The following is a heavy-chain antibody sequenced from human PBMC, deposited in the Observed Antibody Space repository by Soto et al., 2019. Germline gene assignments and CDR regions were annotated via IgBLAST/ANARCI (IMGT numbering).Heavy chain of an antibody. D-gene: IGHD3-22*01. CDR3: AKDLYDSSGYPFDAFDI. Sequence: EVQLLESGGGLVQPGGSLRLSCAASGFTFSSYAMSWVRQAPGKGLEWVSAISGSGGSTYYADSVKGRFTISRDNSKNTLYLQMNSLRAEDTAVYYCAKDLYDSSGYPFDAFDIWGQGTMVTVSS. CDR2: ISGSGGST. CDR1: GFTFSSYA. J-gene: IGHJ3*02. V-gene: IGHV3-23*01.